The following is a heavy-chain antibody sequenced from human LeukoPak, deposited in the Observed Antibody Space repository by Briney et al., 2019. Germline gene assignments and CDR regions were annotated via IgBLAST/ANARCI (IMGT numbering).Heavy chain of an antibody. J-gene: IGHJ4*02. CDR1: GFTFSSYG. Sequence: GGSLRLSCAASGFTFSSYGMHWVRQAPGKGLEWVAVISYDGSNKYYADSVKGRFTISRDSSKNTLYLQMNSLRAEDTAVYYCAKPPDYSSGWYGFDYWGQGTLVTVSS. CDR3: AKPPDYSSGWYGFDY. D-gene: IGHD6-19*01. CDR2: ISYDGSNK. V-gene: IGHV3-30*18.